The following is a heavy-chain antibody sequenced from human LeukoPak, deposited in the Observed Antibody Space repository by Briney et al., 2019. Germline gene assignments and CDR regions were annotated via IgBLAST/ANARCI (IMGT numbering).Heavy chain of an antibody. CDR2: IYYSGST. D-gene: IGHD3-9*01. CDR1: GGSVSSSIYY. Sequence: KPSETLSLTCTVSGGSVSSSIYYWGWIRQPPGKGLEWIGSIYYSGSTSYNPSLKSRVTISVDTSENQFSLKLTSVTAADTAVYYCASRNDILTGYVFDFWGQGTLVTVSS. V-gene: IGHV4-39*01. CDR3: ASRNDILTGYVFDF. J-gene: IGHJ4*02.